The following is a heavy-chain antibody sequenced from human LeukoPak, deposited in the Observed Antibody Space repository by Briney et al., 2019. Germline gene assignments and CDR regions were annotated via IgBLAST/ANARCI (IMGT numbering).Heavy chain of an antibody. D-gene: IGHD3-10*01. Sequence: SGPTLVNPTQTLTLTCTFSGFSLSTSGVGVGWIRQPPGKALEWLALIYWDDDKRYSPSLKSRLTITKDTSKNQVVLTMTNMDPVDTATYYCAHARSWVWFGELLKRPYFDYWGQGTLVTVSS. J-gene: IGHJ4*02. CDR2: IYWDDDK. CDR1: GFSLSTSGVG. V-gene: IGHV2-5*02. CDR3: AHARSWVWFGELLKRPYFDY.